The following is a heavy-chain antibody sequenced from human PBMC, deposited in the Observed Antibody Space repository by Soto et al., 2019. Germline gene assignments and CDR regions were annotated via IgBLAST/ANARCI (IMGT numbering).Heavy chain of an antibody. CDR1: GYTFTVYG. CDR2: MNPNSGNT. Sequence: ASVKVSCKASGYTFTVYGINWVRQATGQGLEWMGWMNPNSGNTGYAQKFQGRVTMTRNTSISTAYMELSSLRSEDTAVYYCARVYHYYDSSGYFIYYYGMDVWGQGTTVTVSS. V-gene: IGHV1-8*01. J-gene: IGHJ6*02. CDR3: ARVYHYYDSSGYFIYYYGMDV. D-gene: IGHD3-22*01.